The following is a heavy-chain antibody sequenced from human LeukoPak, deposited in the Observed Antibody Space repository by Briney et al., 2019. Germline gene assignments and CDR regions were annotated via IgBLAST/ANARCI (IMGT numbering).Heavy chain of an antibody. V-gene: IGHV5-51*01. J-gene: IGHJ5*02. D-gene: IGHD3-10*01. CDR3: ARQGDASGSKNWCDP. Sequence: GESLKISCKGSGYSFSSYWIGWVRQMPGKGLELMGIIYPGDSDARYSPSFQGQVTISVDKSINTAYLQWSRLKASDTARYYCARQGDASGSKNWCDPWGQETLVTVS. CDR2: IYPGDSDA. CDR1: GYSFSSYW.